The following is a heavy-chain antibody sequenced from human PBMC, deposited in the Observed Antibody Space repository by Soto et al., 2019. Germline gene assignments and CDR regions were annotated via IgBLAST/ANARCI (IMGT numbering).Heavy chain of an antibody. D-gene: IGHD3-3*01. J-gene: IGHJ4*02. CDR2: ISGDSSYT. Sequence: GGSLRLSCSVSGSIFSDHYMSWIRQAPGKGLEWISYISGDSSYTNYADSVKGRFTISRDNARNSLHLQMDSLRVEDTAVYFCARVQDFGLVLMQGFFDYWGQGTLVTVS. CDR3: ARVQDFGLVLMQGFFDY. CDR1: GSIFSDHY. V-gene: IGHV3-11*06.